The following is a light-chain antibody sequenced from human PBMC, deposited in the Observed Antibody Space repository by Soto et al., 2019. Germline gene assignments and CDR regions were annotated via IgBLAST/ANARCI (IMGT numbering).Light chain of an antibody. CDR3: HQYGSVPLA. Sequence: IVLTQSPGTLSLSPGERATLSCRASQSVSTSYLAWYRQKPGQAPRLLIYGASSRATGIPDRFSGSGSGADFPLTISRLEPADFAGYYFHQYGSVPLAFGQGTRLVIK. J-gene: IGKJ5*01. CDR2: GAS. V-gene: IGKV3-20*01. CDR1: QSVSTSY.